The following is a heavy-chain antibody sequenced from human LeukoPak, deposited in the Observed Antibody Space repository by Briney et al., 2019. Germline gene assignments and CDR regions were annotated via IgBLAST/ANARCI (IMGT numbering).Heavy chain of an antibody. D-gene: IGHD3-10*01. CDR3: TTGPLYYYGSGSLGRFDY. Sequence: GGSLRLSCAASGFTFSDVWMSWVRQAPGKGLEWVGRIKSKTDGGTTDYAAPVKGRFTISRDDSKNTLYLQMNSLKTEDTAVYYCTTGPLYYYGSGSLGRFDYWGQGTLVTVSS. J-gene: IGHJ4*02. CDR1: GFTFSDVW. CDR2: IKSKTDGGTT. V-gene: IGHV3-15*01.